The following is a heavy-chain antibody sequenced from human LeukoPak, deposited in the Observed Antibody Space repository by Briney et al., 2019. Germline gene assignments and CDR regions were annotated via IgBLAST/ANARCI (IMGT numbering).Heavy chain of an antibody. CDR3: ARDPFFGAVDN. CDR2: ISSSTTYI. CDR1: GFSFSRYS. D-gene: IGHD3-10*01. V-gene: IGHV3-21*01. Sequence: PGGSLRLSCAASGFSFSRYSLSWVRQAPGKGLEWISLISSSTTYIYYADSVKGRFTISRDNAEHSLYLQMNSLRAEDSAMYYCARDPFFGAVDNWGQGTLVTVSS. J-gene: IGHJ4*02.